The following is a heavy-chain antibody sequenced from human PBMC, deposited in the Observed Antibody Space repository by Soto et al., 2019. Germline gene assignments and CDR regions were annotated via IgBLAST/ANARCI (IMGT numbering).Heavy chain of an antibody. V-gene: IGHV1-69*01. CDR1: GGTFNNYA. Sequence: QVQLVQSGAEVKKPGSSVKVSCKASGGTFNNYAISWVRQAPGQGLEWMGGIIPIFGTANYAQKFQDRVTITADESTTTAYLELRSLRSEHTAVYYCARGVDYDRSAYHYFYWGQGTLVTVSS. D-gene: IGHD3-22*01. CDR2: IIPIFGTA. CDR3: ARGVDYDRSAYHYFY. J-gene: IGHJ4*02.